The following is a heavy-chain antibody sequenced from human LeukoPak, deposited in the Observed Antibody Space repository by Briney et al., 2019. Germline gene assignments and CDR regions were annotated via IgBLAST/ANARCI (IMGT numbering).Heavy chain of an antibody. V-gene: IGHV4-59*08. J-gene: IGHJ4*02. D-gene: IGHD5-24*01. Sequence: SETLSLTCTVSGGSISGYYWSWIRQPPGKGLEWIGYIYYSGSTNYNPSLKSRVTISVDTSKNQFSLKLSSVTAADTAVYYCASGGGRDGYNLIDYWGQGTLVTVSS. CDR2: IYYSGST. CDR3: ASGGGRDGYNLIDY. CDR1: GGSISGYY.